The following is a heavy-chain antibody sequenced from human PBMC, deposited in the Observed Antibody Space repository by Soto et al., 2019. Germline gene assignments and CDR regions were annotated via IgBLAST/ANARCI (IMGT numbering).Heavy chain of an antibody. CDR3: ASAGSRMGPFYYGMDV. V-gene: IGHV3-53*04. D-gene: IGHD6-13*01. J-gene: IGHJ6*02. CDR1: GFTVSSNY. CDR2: IYSGGST. Sequence: EVQLVESGGGLVQPGGSLRLSCAASGFTVSSNYMSWVRQAPGKGLEWVSVIYSGGSTYYADSVKGRFTISRHNSKNTLYLQMNSLRAEDTGVYYCASAGSRMGPFYYGMDVWGQGTTVTVSS.